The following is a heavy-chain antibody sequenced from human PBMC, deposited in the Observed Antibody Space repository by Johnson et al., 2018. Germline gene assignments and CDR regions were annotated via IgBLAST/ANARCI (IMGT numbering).Heavy chain of an antibody. CDR3: GKDIGDRAFDI. CDR1: GFSFSSYG. V-gene: IGHV3-30*18. Sequence: QVQLVESGGGVVQPGRSLRLSCAASGFSFSSYGMDWVRQAPGKGLEWVAVISYDGSNKYYADSVKGRFTISRDNSKSTLYLQMNNLRAEDTAVYYCGKDIGDRAFDIWGQGTIVTVSS. J-gene: IGHJ3*02. D-gene: IGHD3-10*01. CDR2: ISYDGSNK.